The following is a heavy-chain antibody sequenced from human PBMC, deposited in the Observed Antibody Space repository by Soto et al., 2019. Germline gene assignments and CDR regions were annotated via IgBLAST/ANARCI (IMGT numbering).Heavy chain of an antibody. D-gene: IGHD6-19*01. CDR1: GFTFSSYG. J-gene: IGHJ4*02. CDR3: ARDLLAVAGGGYFDY. Sequence: PGGSLRLSCAASGFTFSSYGMHWVRQAPGKGLEWVAVIWYDGSNKYYADSVKGRFTISRDNSKNTLYLQMNSLRAEDTAVYYCARDLLAVAGGGYFDYWGQGTLVTVSS. CDR2: IWYDGSNK. V-gene: IGHV3-33*01.